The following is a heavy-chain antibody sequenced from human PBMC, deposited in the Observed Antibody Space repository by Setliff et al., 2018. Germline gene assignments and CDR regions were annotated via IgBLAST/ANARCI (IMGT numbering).Heavy chain of an antibody. CDR3: ARHVLGQQLVYNWFDP. Sequence: SETLSLTCTVSGGSITSHYWSWIRQPPEKGLEWIGSIYRTGNTHYNPSLKGRVTISLDTSKNQFSLKLSSVTAADTAMYYCARHVLGQQLVYNWFDPWGQGTLVTVSS. CDR2: IYRTGNT. J-gene: IGHJ5*02. V-gene: IGHV4-59*08. D-gene: IGHD6-13*01. CDR1: GGSITSHY.